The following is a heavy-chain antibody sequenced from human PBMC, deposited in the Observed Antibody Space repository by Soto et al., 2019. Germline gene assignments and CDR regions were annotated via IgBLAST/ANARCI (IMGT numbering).Heavy chain of an antibody. V-gene: IGHV3-21*06. D-gene: IGHD2-2*01. CDR1: GFTFTRYS. CDR3: ARESEYLTSYFDY. J-gene: IGHJ4*02. Sequence: GGSLRLSCAASGFTFTRYSMNWVRQAPGKGLEWVSSISSTTNYIYYGDSLKGRCSISRDNAKNSLYLQMNSLRAEDTAVYYCARESEYLTSYFDYWGQGTLVTVSS. CDR2: ISSTTNYI.